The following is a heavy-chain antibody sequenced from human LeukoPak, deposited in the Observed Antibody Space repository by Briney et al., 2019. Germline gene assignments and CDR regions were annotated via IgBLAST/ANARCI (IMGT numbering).Heavy chain of an antibody. CDR3: ARDQGRGWNWFDP. CDR2: IYHSGST. D-gene: IGHD6-19*01. Sequence: SETLSLTCSVSGGSISSTTYYWGWIRQPPGKGLEWIGSIYHSGSTYYNPSLKSRVTISVDTSKNQFSLKLSSVTAADTAVYYCARDQGRGWNWFDPWGQGTLVTVSS. J-gene: IGHJ5*02. V-gene: IGHV4-39*07. CDR1: GGSISSTTYY.